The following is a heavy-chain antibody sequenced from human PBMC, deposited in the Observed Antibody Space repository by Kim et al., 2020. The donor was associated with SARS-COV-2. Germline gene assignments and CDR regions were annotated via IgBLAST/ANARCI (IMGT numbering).Heavy chain of an antibody. CDR3: VKGPWGAALDP. CDR2: ISSNGGST. D-gene: IGHD3-16*01. CDR1: GFTLTSSA. Sequence: GGSLRLSCSASGFTLTSSAMHWVRQSPGKGLEYVSGISSNGGSTSYADSVKGRFTISRDTSKNTLFLQMSSLRDEDTAVYYCVKGPWGAALDPWGQGTLVTVSS. V-gene: IGHV3-64D*09. J-gene: IGHJ5*02.